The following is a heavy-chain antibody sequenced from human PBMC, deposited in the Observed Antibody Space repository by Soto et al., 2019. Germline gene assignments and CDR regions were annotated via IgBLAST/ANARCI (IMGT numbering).Heavy chain of an antibody. Sequence: QVQLVQSGAEVKKPGSSVKVSCKASGGTFSSYTISWVRQAPGQGLEWMGRIIPILGIANYAQKFQGRVTITAAKSTSTAYMELSSLRSEDTAVYYCARLLVLDYYYGMDVWGQGTTVTVSS. CDR2: IIPILGIA. D-gene: IGHD6-13*01. CDR1: GGTFSSYT. V-gene: IGHV1-69*02. J-gene: IGHJ6*02. CDR3: ARLLVLDYYYGMDV.